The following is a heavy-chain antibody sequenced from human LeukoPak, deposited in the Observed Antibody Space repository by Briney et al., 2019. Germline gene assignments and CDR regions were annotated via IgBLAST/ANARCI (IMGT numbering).Heavy chain of an antibody. CDR2: IDHTGST. CDR3: ARAIRKWWSLDY. Sequence: PSETLSLTCSVSGDSISMYYWNWIRQPPGKGLEWIGYIDHTGSTNYNPSLNSRVTISRDTSTNHFSLKLSSVTAADTAVYFCARAIRKWWSLDYWGQGTLVTVSS. D-gene: IGHD2-15*01. J-gene: IGHJ4*02. V-gene: IGHV4-59*01. CDR1: GDSISMYY.